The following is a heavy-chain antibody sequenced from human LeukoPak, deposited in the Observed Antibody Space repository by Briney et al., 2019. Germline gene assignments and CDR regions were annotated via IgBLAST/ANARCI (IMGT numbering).Heavy chain of an antibody. V-gene: IGHV3-23*01. D-gene: IGHD3-9*01. CDR1: GFTFSSYW. CDR2: ISGSGGST. Sequence: GGSLRLSCAASGFTFSSYWMTWVRQAPGKGLEWVSAISGSGGSTYYADSMKGRFTISRDNSKNTLYLQMNSLRAEDTAVYYCAKDLRYFDWGSFDYWGQGTLVTVSS. CDR3: AKDLRYFDWGSFDY. J-gene: IGHJ4*02.